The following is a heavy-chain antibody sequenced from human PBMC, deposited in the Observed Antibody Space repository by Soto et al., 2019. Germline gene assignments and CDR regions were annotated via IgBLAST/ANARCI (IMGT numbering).Heavy chain of an antibody. CDR2: INPKSGGT. J-gene: IGHJ4*02. V-gene: IGHV1-2*02. Sequence: QVQLVQSGAEVKKPGASVNVSCKASGYTFTVYYMHWVRQAPGQGLEWMGWINPKSGGTMYPQKFQGRLTMTWDTSISTANMALTRLRSDDTAVYYCARDLAKGGGSAGFDYWGQGTLVTVSS. CDR3: ARDLAKGGGSAGFDY. CDR1: GYTFTVYY. D-gene: IGHD1-26*01.